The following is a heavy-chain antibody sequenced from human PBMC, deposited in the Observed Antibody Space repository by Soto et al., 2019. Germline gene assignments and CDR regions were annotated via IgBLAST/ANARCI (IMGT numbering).Heavy chain of an antibody. V-gene: IGHV3-74*01. CDR3: AGGYGFDY. CDR2: INGDGSST. Sequence: LSCAASGFTFSTYWMHWVRQAPGKGLVWVSRINGDGSSTTYADSVKGRFTISRDNAKNTLYLQMNSLRAEDTAVYYRAGGYGFDYWGQGTLVTVSS. J-gene: IGHJ4*02. CDR1: GFTFSTYW. D-gene: IGHD1-20*01.